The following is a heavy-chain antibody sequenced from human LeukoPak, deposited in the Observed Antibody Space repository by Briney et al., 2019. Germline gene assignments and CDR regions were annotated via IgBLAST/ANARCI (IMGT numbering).Heavy chain of an antibody. CDR1: GFTFSAYA. Sequence: PGGSLRLSCAASGFTFSAYAITXXXXXPGXGXXXXXXXRGXXXRTYYAGSVXXXXXXXXXNSKDTVFLQISSLRVEDTAVYYCAREQSGXRGWYTVDYWGQGTLVAVSS. V-gene: IGHV3-23*01. D-gene: IGHD6-19*01. J-gene: IGHJ4*02. CDR3: AREQSGXRGWYTVDY. CDR2: XRGXXXRT.